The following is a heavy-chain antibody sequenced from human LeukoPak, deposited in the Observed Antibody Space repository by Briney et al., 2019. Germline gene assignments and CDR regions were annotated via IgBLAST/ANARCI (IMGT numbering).Heavy chain of an antibody. CDR3: ARVVGATYYFDY. D-gene: IGHD1-26*01. CDR2: INPNSGGT. CDR1: GYTFTAYY. Sequence: GASVKVSCKASGYTFTAYYMHWVRQAPGQGLEWMGWINPNSGGTNYAQKFQGRVTMTRDTSISTAYMELSRLRSDDTAVYYCARVVGATYYFDYWGQGTLVTVSS. J-gene: IGHJ4*02. V-gene: IGHV1-2*02.